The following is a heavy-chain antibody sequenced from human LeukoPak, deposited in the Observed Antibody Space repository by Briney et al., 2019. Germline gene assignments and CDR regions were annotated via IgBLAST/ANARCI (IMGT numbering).Heavy chain of an antibody. CDR1: GYTLTSYD. D-gene: IGHD6-6*01. Sequence: ASVKVSCKASGYTLTSYDINWVRQATGQRLEWMGWMNPNSGNTGYAQKFQGRVTMTRNTSISTAYMELSSLRSEDTAVYYCARAIFIAARPVDYWGQGTLVTVSS. CDR2: MNPNSGNT. J-gene: IGHJ4*02. CDR3: ARAIFIAARPVDY. V-gene: IGHV1-8*01.